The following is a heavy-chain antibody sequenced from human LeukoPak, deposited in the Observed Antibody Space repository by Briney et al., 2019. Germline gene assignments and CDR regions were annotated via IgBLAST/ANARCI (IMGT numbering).Heavy chain of an antibody. CDR2: IYTRGSN. CDR1: GGSISNDY. Sequence: SETLSLTCTVSGGSISNDYWSWIRQAAGKALEWIGYIYTRGSNNYNPSLKSRVTISLDKSKKQFSLNLNSVTAADTAVYYCARGGTYGSGRNQHTTLDYWGQGTLVTVSS. J-gene: IGHJ4*02. V-gene: IGHV4-4*07. D-gene: IGHD3-10*01. CDR3: ARGGTYGSGRNQHTTLDY.